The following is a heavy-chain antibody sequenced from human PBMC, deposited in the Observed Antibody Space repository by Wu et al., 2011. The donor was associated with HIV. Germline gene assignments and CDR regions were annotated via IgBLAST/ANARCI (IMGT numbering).Heavy chain of an antibody. Sequence: QVQLVQSGAEVKRPGASVKVSCKASGYTFTAYYIHWVRQAPGQGLEWMGWINPNSDGTNYAQKFQGRVTMTWDTSISTAYMELSRLKSDDTAIYYCARDIGPDTDSAAYYVSETYTFDYWAREPGHRLL. CDR1: GYTFTAYY. CDR3: ARDIGPDTDSAAYYVSETYTFDY. CDR2: INPNSDGT. D-gene: IGHD3-22*01. V-gene: IGHV1-2*02. J-gene: IGHJ4*02.